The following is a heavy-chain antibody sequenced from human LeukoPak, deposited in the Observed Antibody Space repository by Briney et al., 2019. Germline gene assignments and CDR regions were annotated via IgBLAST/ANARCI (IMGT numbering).Heavy chain of an antibody. CDR2: IWYDGRDK. CDR1: GFTFSGCG. Sequence: GGSLRLSCAAPGFTFSGCGMHWVRQAPGEGLEWVAFIWYDGRDKYYADSVKGRFTISRDNSKNTPYLQMNSLRAEDTAMYYCAKDPYSYGSYFDYWGQGTLVTVSS. J-gene: IGHJ4*02. CDR3: AKDPYSYGSYFDY. V-gene: IGHV3-30*02. D-gene: IGHD5-18*01.